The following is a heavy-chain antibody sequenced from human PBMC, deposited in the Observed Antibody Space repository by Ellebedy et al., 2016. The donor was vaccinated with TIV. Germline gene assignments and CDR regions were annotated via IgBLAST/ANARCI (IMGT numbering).Heavy chain of an antibody. CDR2: IYYSGST. CDR3: ARGRRHGRLDY. Sequence: SETLSLTXTVSGGSISSSSYYWGWIRQPPGKGLEWIGSIYYSGSTYYNPSLKSRVTISVDTSKNQFSLKLSSVTAADTAVYYCARGRRHGRLDYWGQGTLVTVSS. V-gene: IGHV4-39*01. CDR1: GGSISSSSYY. J-gene: IGHJ4*02. D-gene: IGHD1-1*01.